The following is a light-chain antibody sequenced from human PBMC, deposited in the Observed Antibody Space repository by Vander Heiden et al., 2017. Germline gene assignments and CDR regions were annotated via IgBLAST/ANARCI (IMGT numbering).Light chain of an antibody. V-gene: IGLV1-40*01. J-gene: IGLJ2*01. CDR2: GNS. Sequence: QSVLTQPPSVSGAPGQRVTISCTGISSNIGAGYDVPWYTQLPGPAPKLLIYGNSNRPSGVPDRFSGSKSGTSASLAITGLQAEDEADYYCQSYDSSLSGSVFGGGTKLTVL. CDR3: QSYDSSLSGSV. CDR1: SSNIGAGYD.